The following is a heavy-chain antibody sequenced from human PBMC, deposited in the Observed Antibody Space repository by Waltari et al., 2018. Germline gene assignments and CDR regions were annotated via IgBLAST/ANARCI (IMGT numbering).Heavy chain of an antibody. CDR3: ARESVDYDYVWGSYRLGGHFDY. J-gene: IGHJ4*02. Sequence: QVQLQESGPGLVKPSETLSLTCTVSGGSISSYYWSWIRQPPGKGLEWIGYIYYSGSTNYNPSLKSRVTISVDTSKNQFSLKLSSVTAADTAVYYCARESVDYDYVWGSYRLGGHFDYWGQGTLVTVSS. CDR2: IYYSGST. D-gene: IGHD3-16*02. V-gene: IGHV4-59*01. CDR1: GGSISSYY.